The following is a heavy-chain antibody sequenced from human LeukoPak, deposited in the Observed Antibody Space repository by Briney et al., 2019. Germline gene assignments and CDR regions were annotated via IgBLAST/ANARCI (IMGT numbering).Heavy chain of an antibody. D-gene: IGHD3-10*01. V-gene: IGHV3-23*01. CDR3: ARDRDGSGSSTFDY. CDR1: GFAFSSQA. CDR2: ISDSGSLT. J-gene: IGHJ4*02. Sequence: GGSLRLSCAASGFAFSSQAMGWVRQAPGKGLEWVSVISDSGSLTYYADSVKGRFTISRDNSKNTLYLQMNSLRAEDTAVYYCARDRDGSGSSTFDYWGQGTLVTVSS.